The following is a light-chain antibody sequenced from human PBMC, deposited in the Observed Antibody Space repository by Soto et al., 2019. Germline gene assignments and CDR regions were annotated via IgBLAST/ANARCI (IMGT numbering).Light chain of an antibody. J-gene: IGKJ2*01. CDR2: TGA. Sequence: DIPMTQSPSSLSASVGDRVTITCRASQSISHFVNWYQQRPGKAPKFLIYTGASLQSGVPSRFRGSGSGTDFTLTISGLQPEDSATYYCQQGYTIPFTFAQGTKLEIK. CDR1: QSISHF. CDR3: QQGYTIPFT. V-gene: IGKV1-39*01.